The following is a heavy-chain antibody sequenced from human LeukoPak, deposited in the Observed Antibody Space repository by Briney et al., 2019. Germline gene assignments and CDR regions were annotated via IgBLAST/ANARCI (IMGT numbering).Heavy chain of an antibody. Sequence: ASVKVSCKVSGYTLTELSMRWVRQAPGKGLEWMGGFDPEDGETIYAQKFQGRVTMTEDTSTDTAYMELSSLRSEDTAVYYCAASYYYGSGSGYYFDYWGQGTLVTVSS. J-gene: IGHJ4*02. D-gene: IGHD3-10*01. CDR3: AASYYYGSGSGYYFDY. CDR2: FDPEDGET. CDR1: GYTLTELS. V-gene: IGHV1-24*01.